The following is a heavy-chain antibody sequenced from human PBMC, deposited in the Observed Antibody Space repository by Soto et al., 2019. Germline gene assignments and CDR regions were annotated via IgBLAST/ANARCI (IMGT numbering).Heavy chain of an antibody. J-gene: IGHJ3*02. CDR1: GYTFTSYA. CDR3: ARDPTGRFAFDI. V-gene: IGHV1-3*01. CDR2: INAGNGNT. D-gene: IGHD1-1*01. Sequence: ASVKVSCKASGYTFTSYAMHWVRQAPGQRLEWMGWINAGNGNTKYSQKFQGRVTITRDTSASTAYMELSSLRYEDTAVYYCARDPTGRFAFDIWGQGTMVTVS.